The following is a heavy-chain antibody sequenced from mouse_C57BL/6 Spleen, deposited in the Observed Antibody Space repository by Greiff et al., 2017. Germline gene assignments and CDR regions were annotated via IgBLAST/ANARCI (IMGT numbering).Heavy chain of an antibody. CDR2: LNPSNGGT. J-gene: IGHJ1*03. CDR1: GYTFTSYW. D-gene: IGHD2-4*01. V-gene: IGHV1-53*01. CDR3: ARGGLRRYCDV. Sequence: QVQLQQPGTELVKPGASVQLSCKASGYTFTSYWMNWVKQRPGQGLEWIGNLNPSNGGTNSNEKFKSKATLTVDKSSSTAYMQLSSLTTEDSAGYECARGGLRRYCDVWGTGTTVTVSA.